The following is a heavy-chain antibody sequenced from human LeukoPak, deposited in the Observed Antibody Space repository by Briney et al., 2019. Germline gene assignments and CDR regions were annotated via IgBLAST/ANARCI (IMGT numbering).Heavy chain of an antibody. J-gene: IGHJ6*02. D-gene: IGHD5-18*01. CDR2: IGTAGDT. CDR3: ARFRGYSYGSASYYYGMDV. CDR1: GFTFSSYD. Sequence: PGGSLRLSCAAPGFTFSSYDMHWVRQATGKGLEWVSAIGTAGDTYYPGSVKGRFTISRENAKNSLYLQMNSLRAGDTAVYYCARFRGYSYGSASYYYGMDVWGQGTTVTVSS. V-gene: IGHV3-13*01.